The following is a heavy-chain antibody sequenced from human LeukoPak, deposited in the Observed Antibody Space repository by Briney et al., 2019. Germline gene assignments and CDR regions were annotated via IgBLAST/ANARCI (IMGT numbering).Heavy chain of an antibody. V-gene: IGHV3-30*18. CDR2: ISYDGSDK. D-gene: IGHD3-9*01. Sequence: PGRSLRLSCAASGFAFSIYGMHWVRQPPGKGLEWVAVISYDGSDKYYADSVKGRFTISRDNSKNTLYLQMNSLRAEDTAVYYCAKGRRYNILTGYYVSEVDPWGQGTLVTVSS. J-gene: IGHJ5*02. CDR3: AKGRRYNILTGYYVSEVDP. CDR1: GFAFSIYG.